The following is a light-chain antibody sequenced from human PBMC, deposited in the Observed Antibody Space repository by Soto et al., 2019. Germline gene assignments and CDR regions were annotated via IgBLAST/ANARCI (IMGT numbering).Light chain of an antibody. CDR1: NSNIGNNY. V-gene: IGLV1-51*01. CDR3: GTWDGSPNTVV. CDR2: EDD. J-gene: IGLJ3*02. Sequence: QSVVTQTPSVSAAPGQKVTISCSGSNSNIGNNYVSWYQQLPGTAPKLLIHEDDKRPSGIPDRFSGSKSGTSSTLAITGLQTGDEADYYCGTWDGSPNTVVFGGGTKLTVL.